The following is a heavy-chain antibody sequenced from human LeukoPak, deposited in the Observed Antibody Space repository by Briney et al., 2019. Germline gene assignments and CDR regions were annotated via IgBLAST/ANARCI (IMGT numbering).Heavy chain of an antibody. CDR3: AKVAKYYYGSETYYFFEH. J-gene: IGHJ4*02. D-gene: IGHD3-10*01. CDR2: ISSSSSYI. V-gene: IGHV3-21*01. CDR1: GFTFSSYS. Sequence: PGGSLRLSCAASGFTFSSYSMNWVRQTPGKGLEWVSSISSSSSYIFYADSVKGRFTMSRDNAKNSLYLQMNSLRVENTAVYYCAKVAKYYYGSETYYFFEHWGQGTPVTASS.